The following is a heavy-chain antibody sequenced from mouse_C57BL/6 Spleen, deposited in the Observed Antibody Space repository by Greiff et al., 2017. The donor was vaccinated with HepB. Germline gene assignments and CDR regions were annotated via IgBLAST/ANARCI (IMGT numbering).Heavy chain of an antibody. CDR1: GYAFTNYL. CDR3: ARERGYAMDY. Sequence: LVESGAELVRPGTSVKVSCKASGYAFTNYLIEWVKQRPGQGLEWIGVINPGSGGTNYNEKFKGKATLTADKSSSTAYMQLSSLTSEDSAVYFCARERGYAMDYWGQGTSVTVSS. V-gene: IGHV1-54*01. J-gene: IGHJ4*01. CDR2: INPGSGGT.